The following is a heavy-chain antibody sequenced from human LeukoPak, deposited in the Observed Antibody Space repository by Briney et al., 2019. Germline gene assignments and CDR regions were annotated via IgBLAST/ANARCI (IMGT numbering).Heavy chain of an antibody. CDR3: ARCLRGGDFVAHDAFDI. D-gene: IGHD2-21*02. J-gene: IGHJ3*02. CDR2: VSTNNSNT. V-gene: IGHV1-18*01. CDR1: GYSFSKYG. Sequence: ASVKVSCKASGYSFSKYGMSWVRQAPGQRLEWMGWVSTNNSNTNYAQKIQGRVAMTTDTSTSTGYMDLRTLRSEDTAVYYCARCLRGGDFVAHDAFDIWGQGTMVTVSS.